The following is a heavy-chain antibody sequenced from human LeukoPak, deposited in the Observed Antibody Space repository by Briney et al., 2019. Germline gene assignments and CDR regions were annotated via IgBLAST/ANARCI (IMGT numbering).Heavy chain of an antibody. J-gene: IGHJ4*02. CDR3: ARARGSGKFAELDR. D-gene: IGHD6-19*01. V-gene: IGHV4-59*01. Sequence: SETLSLTCAVSGGSISSYYWTWIRQPPGKGLEWIGHVYYSGSANCHPSLKSRVTISVDTSKNQFSLTLTSLTAADTATYYCARARGSGKFAELDRWGQEALVIVSS. CDR2: VYYSGSA. CDR1: GGSISSYY.